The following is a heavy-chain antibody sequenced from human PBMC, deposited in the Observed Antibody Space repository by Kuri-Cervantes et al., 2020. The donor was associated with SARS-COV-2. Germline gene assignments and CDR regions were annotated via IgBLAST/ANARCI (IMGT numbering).Heavy chain of an antibody. D-gene: IGHD6-13*01. Sequence: SVKVSCKASGGTFSSYAISWVRQAPGQGLEWVGGIIPIFGTANYAQKFQGRVTITTDESTSTAYMELSSLRSEDTAVYYCGRGVLSSSSWTYYYYYYMDVWGKGTTVTVSS. V-gene: IGHV1-69*05. CDR1: GGTFSSYA. CDR3: GRGVLSSSSWTYYYYYYMDV. J-gene: IGHJ6*03. CDR2: IIPIFGTA.